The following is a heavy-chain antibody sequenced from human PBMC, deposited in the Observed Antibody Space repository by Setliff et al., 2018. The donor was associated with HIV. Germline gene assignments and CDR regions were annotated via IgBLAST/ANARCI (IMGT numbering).Heavy chain of an antibody. D-gene: IGHD1-26*01. J-gene: IGHJ4*02. Sequence: SETLSLTCTVSGDSISSANYFWNWIRQPAGKGLEWIGHIYTTGRTNYNPSLKSRITISLDTSKNQFFLRLSSVTAADTAVYYCAAATTLDYWGQGTLVTVSS. CDR3: AAATTLDY. CDR1: GDSISSANYF. CDR2: IYTTGRT. V-gene: IGHV4-61*09.